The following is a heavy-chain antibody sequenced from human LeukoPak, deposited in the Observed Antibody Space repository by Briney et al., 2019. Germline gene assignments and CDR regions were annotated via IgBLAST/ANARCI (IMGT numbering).Heavy chain of an antibody. CDR1: GGSISSSYYY. CDR3: AGRGDY. Sequence: SETLSLTCTVSGGSISSSYYYWGWIRQPPGKGLEWIGSIYYSGSTYYSPSLKSRVTISLDTSKNQFSLKLTPVTAADTAVYYCAGRGDYWGQGTLVTVSS. D-gene: IGHD3-10*01. CDR2: IYYSGST. J-gene: IGHJ4*02. V-gene: IGHV4-39*01.